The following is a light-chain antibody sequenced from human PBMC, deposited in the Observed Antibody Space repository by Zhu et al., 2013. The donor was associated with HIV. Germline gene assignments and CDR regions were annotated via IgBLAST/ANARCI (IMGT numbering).Light chain of an antibody. CDR1: QSVANS. V-gene: IGKV3-11*01. CDR2: DAS. CDR3: LHYDSHPYT. Sequence: EIVLTQSPATLSFSPGERATLSCRASQSVANSLAWYQQKPGQAPRLVIYDASRRATGIPARFSGSGSGTDFTLTISSLEPEDFATYYCLHYDSHPYTFGQGTQLEI. J-gene: IGKJ2*01.